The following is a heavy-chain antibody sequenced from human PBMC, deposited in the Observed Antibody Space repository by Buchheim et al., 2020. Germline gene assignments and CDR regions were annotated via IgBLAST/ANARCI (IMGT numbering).Heavy chain of an antibody. J-gene: IGHJ4*02. Sequence: QVQLQQWGAGLLKPSETLSLTCAVYGGSFSGYYWSWIRQPPGKGLEWIGEINHSGSTHYNPSLKSRVTISVDTSKNQFSLKLSSVTAADTAVYYCARARNYVWGSYRPRGHFDYWGQGTL. CDR2: INHSGST. CDR3: ARARNYVWGSYRPRGHFDY. V-gene: IGHV4-34*01. CDR1: GGSFSGYY. D-gene: IGHD3-16*02.